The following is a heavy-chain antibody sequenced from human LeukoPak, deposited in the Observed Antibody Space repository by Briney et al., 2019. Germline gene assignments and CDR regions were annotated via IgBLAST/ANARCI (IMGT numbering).Heavy chain of an antibody. CDR3: ARVLWFGEFLLDY. V-gene: IGHV4-59*01. CDR2: IYYSGST. D-gene: IGHD3-10*01. J-gene: IGHJ4*02. Sequence: PSETLSLTCTVSGGSISSYYWSWIRQPPGKGLEWIGYIYYSGSTNYNPSLKSRVTISVDTSKNQFSLKLSSVTAADTAVYYCARVLWFGEFLLDYRGQGTLVTVSS. CDR1: GGSISSYY.